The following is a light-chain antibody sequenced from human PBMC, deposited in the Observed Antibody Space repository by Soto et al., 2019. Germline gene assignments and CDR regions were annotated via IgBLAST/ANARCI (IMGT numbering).Light chain of an antibody. CDR2: GAS. Sequence: ETVMTQSPVTLSVSPGDAATLSCRASQRVSNHFAWYQQKPGQAPRLLXYGASTRATGIPARFSGSGSGTEFTLTISSLQSEDFAVYYCQQYNNWPPWTFGQGTKVDNK. CDR1: QRVSNH. CDR3: QQYNNWPPWT. V-gene: IGKV3-15*01. J-gene: IGKJ1*01.